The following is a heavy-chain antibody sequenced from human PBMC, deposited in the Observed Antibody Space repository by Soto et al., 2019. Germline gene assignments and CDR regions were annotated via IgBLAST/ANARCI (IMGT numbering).Heavy chain of an antibody. J-gene: IGHJ4*02. Sequence: GGSLRLSCAASGFSFSISPMHWVRQAPGKGPEWVALISYDGTNKFYADSVKGRFTISRDNSKSTLYLQVDSLRPEDAAVYYCARDPKTSGGQHWAFNYFDSWGQGTLVTSPQ. CDR2: ISYDGTNK. CDR1: GFSFSISP. D-gene: IGHD7-27*01. CDR3: ARDPKTSGGQHWAFNYFDS. V-gene: IGHV3-30-3*01.